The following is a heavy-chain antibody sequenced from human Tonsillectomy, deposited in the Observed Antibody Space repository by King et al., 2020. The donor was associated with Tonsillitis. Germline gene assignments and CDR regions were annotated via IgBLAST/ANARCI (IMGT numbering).Heavy chain of an antibody. D-gene: IGHD6-13*01. CDR1: GYSFTTYW. Sequence: QLVPSGAEVKKPGESLKISCKGSGYSFTTYWIGWVRQMPGKGLEWMGIIYPGDSDTRYSPSFQGQVTISADKSISTAYLQWSSLKASDTAMYYCAITGKGAATGHTYAFNIWGQGTMVTVSS. J-gene: IGHJ3*02. CDR3: AITGKGAATGHTYAFNI. V-gene: IGHV5-51*01. CDR2: IYPGDSDT.